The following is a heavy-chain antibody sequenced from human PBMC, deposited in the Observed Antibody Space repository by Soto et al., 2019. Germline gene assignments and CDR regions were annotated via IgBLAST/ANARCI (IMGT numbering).Heavy chain of an antibody. CDR3: ARSLSSSGYSFAP. CDR1: GYTFTGCY. D-gene: IGHD3-22*01. CDR2: INPNSGGT. Sequence: ASVKVSCKASGYTFTGCYMDCVRQAPGQGLEWMGWINPNSGGTNYAQKFQGRVTMSRDTSISTAYMELSRLRSGDTAVYYCARSLSSSGYSFAPWGQGPLVPVSS. V-gene: IGHV1-2*02. J-gene: IGHJ5*02.